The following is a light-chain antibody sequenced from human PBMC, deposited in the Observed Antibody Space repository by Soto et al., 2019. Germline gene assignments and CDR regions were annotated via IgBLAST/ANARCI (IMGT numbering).Light chain of an antibody. J-gene: IGLJ1*01. CDR3: SSYTTSDTYV. Sequence: QSALTQPASVSGSPGQSIAISCTGTSSDVGAYNYVSWYQQHPGKAPKLMIYDVSNRPSGVSDRFSGSKSGNTASLTISGLQAVDEADYYCSSYTTSDTYVFGSGTKLTVL. CDR2: DVS. CDR1: SSDVGAYNY. V-gene: IGLV2-14*01.